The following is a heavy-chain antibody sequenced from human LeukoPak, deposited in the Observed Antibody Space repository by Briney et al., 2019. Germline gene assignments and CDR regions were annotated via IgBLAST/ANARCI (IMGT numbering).Heavy chain of an antibody. D-gene: IGHD4-11*01. CDR3: AKGGHYSFFDY. CDR1: GLIFRNYA. Sequence: GGSLRLSCTASGLIFRNYAMTWVRQAPRKGLEWVSTISGDGTETFYADSVRGRFTISRDNSKNTHYLQMSSLRAEDTGIYYCAKGGHYSFFDYWGQGTLVTVSS. V-gene: IGHV3-23*01. CDR2: ISGDGTET. J-gene: IGHJ4*02.